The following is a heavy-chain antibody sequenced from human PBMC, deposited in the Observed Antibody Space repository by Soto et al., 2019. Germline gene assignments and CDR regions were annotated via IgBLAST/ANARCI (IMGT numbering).Heavy chain of an antibody. D-gene: IGHD3-16*01. CDR1: GLTFSSYA. Sequence: EVQLLESGGGLVQPGGSLRLSCAASGLTFSSYAMSWVRQAPGKGLGWVSGISSGGGSTYYADSVKGRFTVSRDKSKNTLFLQMNSLRAEDTALYYCAKIPPASDYDDVPGYPWYFDLWGRSTLVTVSS. V-gene: IGHV3-23*01. J-gene: IGHJ2*01. CDR3: AKIPPASDYDDVPGYPWYFDL. CDR2: ISSGGGST.